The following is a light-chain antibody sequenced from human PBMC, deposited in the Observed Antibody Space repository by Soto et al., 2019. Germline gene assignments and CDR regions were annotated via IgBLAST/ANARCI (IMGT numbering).Light chain of an antibody. V-gene: IGLV3-1*01. Sequence: SYELTQPPSVSVSPRQTASITCSGNGLGDKYASWYQQKPGQAPVLIIYQDTKRPSGIPERFSGSNSGNTATLTISGTQTVDEDDYYCQAWDTSAVLFGGGTKLTVL. CDR3: QAWDTSAVL. CDR2: QDT. CDR1: GLGDKY. J-gene: IGLJ2*01.